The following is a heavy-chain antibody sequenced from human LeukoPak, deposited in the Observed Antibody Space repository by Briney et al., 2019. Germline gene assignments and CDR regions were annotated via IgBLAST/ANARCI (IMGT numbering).Heavy chain of an antibody. CDR2: INQDGSEK. V-gene: IGHV3-7*01. D-gene: IGHD5-18*01. Sequence: HPGGSLRLSCAASGLTFRAYWMSWVRQAPGKGLEWVANINQDGSEKDYVDSVKGRFTISRDNARNSLYLQMNTLRAEDTAVYFCARLRYTYGKNFDYWGQGALVTVSS. J-gene: IGHJ4*02. CDR3: ARLRYTYGKNFDY. CDR1: GLTFRAYW.